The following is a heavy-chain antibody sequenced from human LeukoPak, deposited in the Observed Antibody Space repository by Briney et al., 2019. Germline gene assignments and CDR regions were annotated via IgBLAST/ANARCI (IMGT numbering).Heavy chain of an antibody. D-gene: IGHD6-6*01. CDR3: ARDHGRGSSSFYSWGGGTYYFDY. CDR2: IYSGGNT. J-gene: IGHJ4*02. CDR1: GFTVSSNS. V-gene: IGHV3-53*05. Sequence: SGGSLRLSCTVSGFTVSSNSMSWVRQAPGKGLEWVSFIYSGGNTHYSDSVKGRFTISRDNSRNTLYLQMNSLRAEDTAVYYCARDHGRGSSSFYSWGGGTYYFDYWGQGTLVTVSS.